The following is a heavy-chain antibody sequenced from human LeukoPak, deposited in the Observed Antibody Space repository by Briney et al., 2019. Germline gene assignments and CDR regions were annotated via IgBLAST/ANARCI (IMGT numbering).Heavy chain of an antibody. J-gene: IGHJ4*02. Sequence: PGGSLRLSCAASGFTFSSYSMNWVRQAPGKGLEWVSSISSSSSYIYYADSVKGRFTLSRDNAKNSLYLQMNSLRAEDTAVYYCARGRITMVRALDYWGQGTLVTVSS. D-gene: IGHD3-10*01. CDR2: ISSSSSYI. V-gene: IGHV3-21*01. CDR1: GFTFSSYS. CDR3: ARGRITMVRALDY.